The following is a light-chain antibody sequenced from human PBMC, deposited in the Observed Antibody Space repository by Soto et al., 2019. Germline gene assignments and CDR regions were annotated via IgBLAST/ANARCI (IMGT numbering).Light chain of an antibody. J-gene: IGKJ1*01. CDR2: AAS. CDR3: EPSYSKPRT. CDR1: QRISSY. V-gene: IGKV1-39*01. Sequence: EIQMIHSPRSIAESLGDRVSXACRASQRISSYLNWYQQKPGKAPKLLIYAASILQSGVTSRFSGSGSGTDYTLTISSLQPEHFAAYYCEPSYSKPRTFGQATKVDIK.